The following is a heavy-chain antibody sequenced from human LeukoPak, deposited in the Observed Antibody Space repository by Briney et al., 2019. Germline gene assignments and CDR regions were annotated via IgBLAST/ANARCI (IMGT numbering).Heavy chain of an antibody. CDR1: GFTFSSYW. V-gene: IGHV3-7*01. D-gene: IGHD2-2*01. CDR2: IKQDGSEK. J-gene: IGHJ4*02. CDR3: ARGQLVVPAAVRF. Sequence: GGSLRLSCAASGFTFSSYWMSWVRQAPGKGLEWVANIKQDGSEKYYVDSVKGRFTISRDNAKNSLYLQMNSLRAEDTAVYYCARGQLVVPAAVRFWGQGTLVTVSS.